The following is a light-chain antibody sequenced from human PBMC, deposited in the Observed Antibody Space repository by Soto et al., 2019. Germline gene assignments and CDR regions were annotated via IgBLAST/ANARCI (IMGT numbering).Light chain of an antibody. V-gene: IGKV3-11*01. CDR2: DAS. CDR1: QSVSSY. CDR3: QQRSNWPPT. J-gene: IGKJ3*01. Sequence: IVLTHSPDTLSFSPWLRSTLCFRASQSVSSYLAWYQQKPGQAPRLLIYDASNRATGIPARFSGSGSGTDFTLTISSLEPEDFAVYYCQQRSNWPPTFGPGTKVDI.